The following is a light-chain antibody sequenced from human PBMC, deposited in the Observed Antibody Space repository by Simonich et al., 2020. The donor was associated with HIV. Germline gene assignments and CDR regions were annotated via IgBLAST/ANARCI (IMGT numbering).Light chain of an antibody. J-gene: IGKJ4*01. CDR3: QQYGRSPLT. Sequence: EIVLTQSPGTLSLSPGERATLSCRSSLSVDSSFLAWYQQKPGLAPRLLMSDASSRATGIPYRFSGSGSGTDFTLTISRLEPEDFAVYYCQQYGRSPLTFGGGTKVEI. V-gene: IGKV3D-20*01. CDR1: LSVDSSF. CDR2: DAS.